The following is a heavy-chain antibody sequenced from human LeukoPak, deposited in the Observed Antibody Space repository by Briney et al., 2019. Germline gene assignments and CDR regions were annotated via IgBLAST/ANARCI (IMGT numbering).Heavy chain of an antibody. CDR3: ARVARDYYYGMDV. Sequence: TGGSLRLSCAASGFTFTTFAMTWVRQAPGKGLEWVSAISGSGGDTYYADSVKGRFTISRDISKNTLYLQMNSLRAEDTAVYYCARVARDYYYGMDVWGQGTTVTVSS. CDR2: ISGSGGDT. CDR1: GFTFTTFA. J-gene: IGHJ6*02. V-gene: IGHV3-23*01.